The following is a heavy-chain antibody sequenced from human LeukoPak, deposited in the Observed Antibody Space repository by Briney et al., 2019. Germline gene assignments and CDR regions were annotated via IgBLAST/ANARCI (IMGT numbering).Heavy chain of an antibody. CDR1: GFTFNKNW. CDR3: ARHRADDYVWGTYRSLDL. D-gene: IGHD3-16*02. J-gene: IGHJ5*02. Sequence: QTGGSLRLSCAASGFTFNKNWMSWVRQAPGKGLEWVANIKQDGSEKYYVDSVKGRFTISRDNAKSSPYLQMNSLRAEDTAVFYCARHRADDYVWGTYRSLDLWGQGTLVTVSS. V-gene: IGHV3-7*01. CDR2: IKQDGSEK.